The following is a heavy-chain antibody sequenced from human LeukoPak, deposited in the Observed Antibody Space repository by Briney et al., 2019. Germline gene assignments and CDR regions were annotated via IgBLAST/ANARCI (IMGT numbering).Heavy chain of an antibody. Sequence: ASVKVSCKASGGTFSTYSISWVRQAPGQGLEWMGGIIPIFGITNYAQKFQGRVTITTDESTSTAYMELSSLRSEDTAVYYCARDGGYDFWSGYSWFDPWGQGTLVTVSS. CDR2: IIPIFGIT. V-gene: IGHV1-69*05. CDR3: ARDGGYDFWSGYSWFDP. CDR1: GGTFSTYS. D-gene: IGHD3-3*01. J-gene: IGHJ5*02.